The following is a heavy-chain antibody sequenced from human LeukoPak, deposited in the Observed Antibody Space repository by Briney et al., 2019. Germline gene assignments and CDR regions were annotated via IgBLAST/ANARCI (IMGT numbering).Heavy chain of an antibody. Sequence: GGSLRLSCTASGFTFGDYAMSWVRQAPGKGLEWVGFIRSKAYGGTTEYAASVKGRFTISRDDSKSIAYLQMNSLKTEDTAVYYCTREDGYGPYFDYWGQGTLVTVSS. CDR1: GFTFGDYA. CDR3: TREDGYGPYFDY. D-gene: IGHD5-24*01. J-gene: IGHJ4*02. CDR2: IRSKAYGGTT. V-gene: IGHV3-49*04.